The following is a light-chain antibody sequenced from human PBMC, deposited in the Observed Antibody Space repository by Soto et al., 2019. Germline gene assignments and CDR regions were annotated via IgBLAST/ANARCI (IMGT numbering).Light chain of an antibody. Sequence: EIVLTQSPGTLSLSPGERATLSCRASQSVSSSYLAWYQQKPGQAPRLLIFSASSRATGIPDRFSGSGFGTDFTLTISILEPEDFAVYYCQHYGSSPRSWTFGQGTKVEIK. CDR2: SAS. V-gene: IGKV3-20*01. CDR3: QHYGSSPRSWT. CDR1: QSVSSSY. J-gene: IGKJ1*01.